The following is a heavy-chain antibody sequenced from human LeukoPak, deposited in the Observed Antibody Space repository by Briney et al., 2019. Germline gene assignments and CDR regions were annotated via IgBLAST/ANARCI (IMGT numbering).Heavy chain of an antibody. V-gene: IGHV3-21*01. CDR2: ISSSSSYI. Sequence: PGGSLRLSCAASGFTFSSYSMNWVRQAPGKGLEWVSSISSSSSYIYYADSVKGRFTISRDNAKNSLYLQMNSLRAEDTAVYYCARDALNYYDSSGYTVMDYWGQGTLVTVSS. CDR1: GFTFSSYS. D-gene: IGHD3-22*01. CDR3: ARDALNYYDSSGYTVMDY. J-gene: IGHJ4*02.